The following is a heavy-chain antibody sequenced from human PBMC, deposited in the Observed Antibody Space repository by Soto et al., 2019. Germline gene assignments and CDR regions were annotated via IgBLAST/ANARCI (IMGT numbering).Heavy chain of an antibody. D-gene: IGHD3-9*01. CDR3: ARPGAGYYDILTGSYYYYGMDV. Sequence: QVQLVQSGAEVKKPGSSVKVSCKASGGTFSSYTISWVRQAPGQGLEWMGRIIPILGIANYAQKFQGRVTITADKSTSTAYRELSSLRSEDTAVYYCARPGAGYYDILTGSYYYYGMDVWGQGTTVTVSS. CDR1: GGTFSSYT. V-gene: IGHV1-69*02. J-gene: IGHJ6*02. CDR2: IIPILGIA.